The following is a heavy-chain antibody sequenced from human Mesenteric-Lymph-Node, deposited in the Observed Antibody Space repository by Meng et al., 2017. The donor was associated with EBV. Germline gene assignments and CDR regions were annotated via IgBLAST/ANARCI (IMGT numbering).Heavy chain of an antibody. CDR3: VRGYSSGWFDP. CDR2: ISTSGSTK. J-gene: IGHJ5*02. CDR1: GFTFSDYY. D-gene: IGHD6-19*01. V-gene: IGHV3-11*01. Sequence: VQLVESGGGVVQPGRSLRLSCAASGFTFSDYYMSWIRQSPGKGLEWIAYISTSGSTKLYADSVKGRLTISRDNAKNSLFLQMNSLQVDDTAVYYCVRGYSSGWFDPWGQGTLVTVSS.